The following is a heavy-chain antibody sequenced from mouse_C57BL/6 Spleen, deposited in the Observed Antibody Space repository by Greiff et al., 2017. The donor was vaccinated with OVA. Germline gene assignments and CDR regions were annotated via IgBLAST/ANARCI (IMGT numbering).Heavy chain of an antibody. CDR1: GFTFSDYY. V-gene: IGHV5-16*01. CDR2: INYDGSST. J-gene: IGHJ2*01. D-gene: IGHD3-3*01. CDR3: ARVGRGRGYYFDY. Sequence: EVNLVESEGGLVQPGSSMKLSCTASGFTFSDYYMAWVRQVPEKGLEWVANINYDGSSTYYLDSLKSRFIISRDNAKNILYLQMSSLKSEDTATYYCARVGRGRGYYFDYWGQGTTLTVSS.